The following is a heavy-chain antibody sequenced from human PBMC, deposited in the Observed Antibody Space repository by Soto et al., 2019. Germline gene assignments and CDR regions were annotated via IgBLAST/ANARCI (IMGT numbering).Heavy chain of an antibody. CDR3: AREVGYSGGWYQFDY. CDR2: IYYSGST. Sequence: SETRSLTCTVSGRSISSYYWSWIRQPPGKGLEWIGYIYYSGSTNYNPSLKSRVTISVDTSKNQFSLKLSSVTAAYTAVYFCAREVGYSGGWYQFDYWGQGTLVTVSS. CDR1: GRSISSYY. J-gene: IGHJ4*02. V-gene: IGHV4-59*01. D-gene: IGHD6-19*01.